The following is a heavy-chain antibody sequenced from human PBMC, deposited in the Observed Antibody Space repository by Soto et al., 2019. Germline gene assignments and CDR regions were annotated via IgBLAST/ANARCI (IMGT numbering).Heavy chain of an antibody. Sequence: QVQLVESGGGVVQPGRALRLSCASSGFTFSSYAMHWVRQAPGKGLEWVAVISYDGSNKYYADSVKGRFTISRDNSKNSLYLQMNSLRDEDTAEYYCAPLEYSSSSVLDYWGQGSLVTVS. CDR1: GFTFSSYA. D-gene: IGHD6-6*01. J-gene: IGHJ4*02. CDR3: APLEYSSSSVLDY. V-gene: IGHV3-30-3*01. CDR2: ISYDGSNK.